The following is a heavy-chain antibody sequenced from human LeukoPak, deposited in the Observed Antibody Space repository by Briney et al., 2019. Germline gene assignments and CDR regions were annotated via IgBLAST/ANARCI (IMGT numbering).Heavy chain of an antibody. CDR3: TSYYDFWSGYYTGSLFDY. Sequence: PGGSLRLSCAASGFTFSSYAMSWVRQAPGKGLEWVSAISGSGGSTYYADSVKGRFTISRDNSKNTLYLQMNSLRAEDTAVYYCTSYYDFWSGYYTGSLFDYWGQGTLVTVSS. J-gene: IGHJ4*02. CDR2: ISGSGGST. CDR1: GFTFSSYA. V-gene: IGHV3-23*01. D-gene: IGHD3-3*01.